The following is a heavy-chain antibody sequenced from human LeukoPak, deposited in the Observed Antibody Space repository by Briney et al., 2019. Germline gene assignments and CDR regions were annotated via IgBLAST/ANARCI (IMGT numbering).Heavy chain of an antibody. CDR2: ISYDGSNK. D-gene: IGHD3-10*01. CDR1: GFTFSSYG. V-gene: IGHV3-30*18. Sequence: QTGGSLRLSCAASGFTFSSYGMHWVRQAPGKGLEWVAVISYDGSNKYYADSVKGRFTISRDNSKNTLYLQMNSLRAEDTAVYYCAKDLEILWFGELPPEFDPWGQGTLVTVSS. J-gene: IGHJ5*02. CDR3: AKDLEILWFGELPPEFDP.